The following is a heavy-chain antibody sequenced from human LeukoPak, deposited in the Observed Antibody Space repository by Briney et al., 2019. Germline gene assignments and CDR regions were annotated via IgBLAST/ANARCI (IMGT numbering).Heavy chain of an antibody. Sequence: PGGSLRLSCAASGFTFSSYWMNWARQAPGKGLEWVASINHNGNVNYYVDSVKGRFTISRDNAKSSLYLQINSLRAEDTAVYYCARSSYSSSSSVWGQGTMVTVSS. CDR1: GFTFSSYW. CDR2: INHNGNVN. D-gene: IGHD6-6*01. V-gene: IGHV3-7*03. J-gene: IGHJ3*01. CDR3: ARSSYSSSSSV.